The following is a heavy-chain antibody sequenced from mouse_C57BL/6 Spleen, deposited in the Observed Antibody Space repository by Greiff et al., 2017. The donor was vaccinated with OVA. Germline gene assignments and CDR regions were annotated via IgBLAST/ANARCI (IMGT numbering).Heavy chain of an antibody. Sequence: EVQLQESGPGLVKPSQSLSLTCSVTGYSITSGYYWNWIRQFPGNKLEWMGYISYDGSSNYNPSLKNRISITRDTSKNQFFLKLNSVTTEDTATYYCASYYDYSWYFDVWGTGTTVTVSS. CDR2: ISYDGSS. CDR3: ASYYDYSWYFDV. V-gene: IGHV3-6*01. J-gene: IGHJ1*03. D-gene: IGHD2-4*01. CDR1: GYSITSGYY.